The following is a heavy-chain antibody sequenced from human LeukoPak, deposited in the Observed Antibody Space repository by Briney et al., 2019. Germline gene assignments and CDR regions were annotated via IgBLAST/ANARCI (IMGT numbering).Heavy chain of an antibody. CDR3: ARDGSMDV. V-gene: IGHV1-2*02. Sequence: ASVKVSCKASGYTFTAYYMHWVRQAPGQGLEWMGWINPNSGGTNYAQKFQDRVTMTRDTSISTAYLDLSRLNSDDTAVYYCARDGSMDVWGQGTTVTVSS. CDR2: INPNSGGT. J-gene: IGHJ6*02. CDR1: GYTFTAYY.